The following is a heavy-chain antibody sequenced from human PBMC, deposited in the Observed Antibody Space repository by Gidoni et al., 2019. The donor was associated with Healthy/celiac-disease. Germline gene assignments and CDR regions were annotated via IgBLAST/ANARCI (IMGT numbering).Heavy chain of an antibody. CDR3: AKGTTYGSGSYSNWFDP. CDR2: ISGSGGST. J-gene: IGHJ5*02. D-gene: IGHD3-10*01. V-gene: IGHV3-23*01. Sequence: EVQLLESGGGLVQPGGSLRLSCAASGFTFSSYAMSWVRQAPGKGLEWVSAISGSGGSTYYADSVKGRFTISRDNSKNTLYLQMNSLRAEDTAVYYCAKGTTYGSGSYSNWFDPWGQGTLVTVSS. CDR1: GFTFSSYA.